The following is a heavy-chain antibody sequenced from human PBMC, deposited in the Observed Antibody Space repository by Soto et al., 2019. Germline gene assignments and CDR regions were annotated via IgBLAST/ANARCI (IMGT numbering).Heavy chain of an antibody. Sequence: SVKVSCKASGGTFSSYAISWVRQAPGQGLEWMGGIIPIFGTANYAQKFQGRVTMTRNTSISTAYMELSSLRSEDTAVYYCARSFSLDPAAGIDYWGQGTLVTVSS. CDR3: ARSFSLDPAAGIDY. J-gene: IGHJ4*02. CDR2: IIPIFGTA. D-gene: IGHD5-18*01. CDR1: GGTFSSYA. V-gene: IGHV1-69*05.